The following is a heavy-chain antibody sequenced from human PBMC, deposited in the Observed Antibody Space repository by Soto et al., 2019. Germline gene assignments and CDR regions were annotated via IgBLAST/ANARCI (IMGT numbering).Heavy chain of an antibody. D-gene: IGHD2-15*01. CDR1: GFTFSSYG. V-gene: IGHV3-30*18. CDR3: AKILPYCSGGSCYSGGNWFDP. J-gene: IGHJ5*02. CDR2: ISYDGSNK. Sequence: QVQLVESGGGVVQPGRSLRLSCAASGFTFSSYGMHWVRQAPGKGLEWVAVISYDGSNKYYADSVKGRFTISRDNSKNTLYLQMNSLRAEDTAVYYCAKILPYCSGGSCYSGGNWFDPWGQGTLVTVSS.